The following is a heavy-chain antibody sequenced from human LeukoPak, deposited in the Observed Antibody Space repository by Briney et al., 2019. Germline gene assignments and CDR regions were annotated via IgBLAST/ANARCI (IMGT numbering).Heavy chain of an antibody. J-gene: IGHJ4*02. CDR2: TSTYNGNT. CDR1: GYTFTSYG. CDR3: ARLNCDDDCHNSIY. D-gene: IGHD2-21*01. V-gene: IGHV1-18*01. Sequence: ASVKVSCKASGYTFTSYGIIWVRQAPGQGLEWMGWTSTYNGNTNYAQKIQGRVTMTRDTSTNTAYMEVTSLTSDDTAVYYCARLNCDDDCHNSIYWGQGTLITVSS.